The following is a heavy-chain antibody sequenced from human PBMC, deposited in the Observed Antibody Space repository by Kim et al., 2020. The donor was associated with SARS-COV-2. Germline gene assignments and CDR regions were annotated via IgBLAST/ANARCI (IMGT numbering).Heavy chain of an antibody. D-gene: IGHD6-19*01. CDR1: GGSISSGGYY. V-gene: IGHV4-31*03. Sequence: SETLSLTCTVSGGSISSGGYYWSWIRQHPGKGLEWIGYIYYSGSTYYNPSLKSRVTISVNTSKNQFSLKLSSVTAADTAVYYCARSVKWLVTPDYWGQGTLVTVSS. J-gene: IGHJ4*02. CDR3: ARSVKWLVTPDY. CDR2: IYYSGST.